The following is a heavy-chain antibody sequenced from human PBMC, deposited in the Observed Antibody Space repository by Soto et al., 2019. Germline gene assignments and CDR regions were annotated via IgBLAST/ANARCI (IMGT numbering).Heavy chain of an antibody. D-gene: IGHD3-16*01. V-gene: IGHV5-51*01. CDR3: ARGGYYDNTWGKLSHYGLDV. Sequence: GESLKISCKGSGYRFTSYWIGWVRQMPGKGLEWMGIIYPGDSDTRYSPSFQGQVTISADKSISTAYLQWSSLKASDTAMYYCARGGYYDNTWGKLSHYGLDVWGQGTSVTVSS. CDR2: IYPGDSDT. CDR1: GYRFTSYW. J-gene: IGHJ6*02.